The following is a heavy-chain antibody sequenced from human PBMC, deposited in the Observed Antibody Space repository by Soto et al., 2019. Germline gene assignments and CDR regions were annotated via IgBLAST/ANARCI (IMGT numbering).Heavy chain of an antibody. D-gene: IGHD6-19*01. J-gene: IGHJ3*02. V-gene: IGHV3-74*01. CDR2: INSDGSST. Sequence: PGGSLRLSCAASGFTFSSYWMHWVRQAPGKGLVWVSRINSDGSSTSYADSVKGRFTISRDNAKNTLYLQMNSLRAEDTAVYYCAREWQEQWLAPGPFDIWGQGTMVTVSS. CDR1: GFTFSSYW. CDR3: AREWQEQWLAPGPFDI.